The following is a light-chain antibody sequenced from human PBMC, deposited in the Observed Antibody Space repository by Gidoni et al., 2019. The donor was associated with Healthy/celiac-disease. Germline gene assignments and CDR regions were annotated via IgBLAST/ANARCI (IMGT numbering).Light chain of an antibody. J-gene: IGKJ4*01. Sequence: EIVLTQSPATLSLSPGERATLSCRASQSVSSYLAWYQQKPGQAPRLLISDASNRATGIPARFNGSGSGTDFTLTISSLEPEDFAVYYCQQRSNWPPLTFGGXTKVEIK. CDR1: QSVSSY. CDR3: QQRSNWPPLT. V-gene: IGKV3-11*01. CDR2: DAS.